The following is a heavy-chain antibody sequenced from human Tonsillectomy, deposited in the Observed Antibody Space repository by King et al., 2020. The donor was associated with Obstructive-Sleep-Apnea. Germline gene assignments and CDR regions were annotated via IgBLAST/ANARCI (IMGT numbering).Heavy chain of an antibody. V-gene: IGHV3-30*18. CDR3: AKARTLYAFDI. D-gene: IGHD3-16*01. CDR2: ISYDGSNK. J-gene: IGHJ3*02. CDR1: GFTFSSYG. Sequence: VQLVQSGGGVVQPGRSLRLSCAASGFTFSSYGMNWVRQAPGKGLEWVAVISYDGSNKYYADSVKGRFTISRDNSKNTLYLQMNSLRAEDTAVYYCAKARTLYAFDIWGQGTMVTVSS.